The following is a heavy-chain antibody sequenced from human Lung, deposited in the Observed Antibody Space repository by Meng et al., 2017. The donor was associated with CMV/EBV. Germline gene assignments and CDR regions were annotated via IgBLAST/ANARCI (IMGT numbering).Heavy chain of an antibody. J-gene: IGHJ6*01. CDR2: TRHDGSNK. V-gene: IGHV3-30*02. CDR3: AKGYYDSVNYYNSRYCLDF. Sequence: GGSLRLXXEASGFTFSTSGMHWVRQAPGKGLEWVAFTRHDGSNKFYAGSVKGRFTVSRDNSNKKFFLEMNSLRSEDTAVYFCAKGYYDSVNYYNSRYCLDFWGQGTXVTVSS. CDR1: GFTFSTSG. D-gene: IGHD3-10*01.